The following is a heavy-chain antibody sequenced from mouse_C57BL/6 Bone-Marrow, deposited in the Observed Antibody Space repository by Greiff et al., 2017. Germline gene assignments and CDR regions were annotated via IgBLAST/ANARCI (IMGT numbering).Heavy chain of an antibody. D-gene: IGHD1-1*01. J-gene: IGHJ1*03. CDR1: GFNIKDDY. CDR3: TTITTVVADWYFDV. V-gene: IGHV14-4*01. CDR2: IDPENGDT. Sequence: VQLQQSGAELVRPGASVKLSCTASGFNIKDDYMHWVKQRPEQGLEWIGWIDPENGDTEYASKFQGKATITADTSANTAYLQLSSLTSEDTAVYYWTTITTVVADWYFDVWGTGTTVTVSS.